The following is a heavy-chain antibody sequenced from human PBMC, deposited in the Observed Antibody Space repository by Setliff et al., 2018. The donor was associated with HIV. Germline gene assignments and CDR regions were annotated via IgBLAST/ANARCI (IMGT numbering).Heavy chain of an antibody. J-gene: IGHJ6*03. V-gene: IGHV4-4*07. CDR2: IYTSGST. D-gene: IGHD2-8*01. CDR1: GGSISSYY. Sequence: SETLSLTCTVSGGSISSYYWSWIRQPAGKGLEWIGRIYTSGSTNYNPSLKGRVAMSVDTSKNQFSLKLSSVTAAATAVYYCARDRELMVYAIKTYYYYYRDVWGKGTTVTVSS. CDR3: ARDRELMVYAIKTYYYYYRDV.